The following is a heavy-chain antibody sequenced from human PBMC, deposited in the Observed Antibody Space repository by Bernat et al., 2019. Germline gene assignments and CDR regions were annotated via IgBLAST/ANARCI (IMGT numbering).Heavy chain of an antibody. Sequence: EVHLVESGGGLVQPGRSLRLSCSGSGFTFDDYGMNRVRQAPGKGLEWVGFIRNLAYGGTPEYAASVKGRFNISRDDSKSIVYLQMNSLKTEDTAVYYCTRVFGYYYHYLDVWGKGTTVTVSS. CDR3: TRVFGYYYHYLDV. CDR2: IRNLAYGGTP. CDR1: GFTFDDYG. V-gene: IGHV3-49*04. D-gene: IGHD3-10*01. J-gene: IGHJ6*03.